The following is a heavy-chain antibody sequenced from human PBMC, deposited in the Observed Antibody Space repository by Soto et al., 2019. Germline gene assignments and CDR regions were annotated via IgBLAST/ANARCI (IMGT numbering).Heavy chain of an antibody. D-gene: IGHD5-12*01. Sequence: EVQLVESGGGLVQPGWSLRLSCAASGFTFSNYWMSWVRQAPGKGLEWVANIKQDGTAKNYVDSVRGRFTISRDNAKNSLDLQMTSLTAEDTAVYYCASVAIWGQGTLVTVSS. J-gene: IGHJ4*02. CDR2: IKQDGTAK. V-gene: IGHV3-7*01. CDR3: ASVAI. CDR1: GFTFSNYW.